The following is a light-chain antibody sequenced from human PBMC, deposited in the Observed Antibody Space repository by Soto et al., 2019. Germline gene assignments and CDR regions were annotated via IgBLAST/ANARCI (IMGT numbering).Light chain of an antibody. Sequence: QSALTQPPSASGSPGQSVTISCTGTSGDFGAYDYVSWYQQHPGKAPKLLIYEVTKRPLGVPDRFSGSKSGNAASLTVSGLQAEDEADYYCSSYAGSNYPYVFGTGTKVTVL. CDR1: SGDFGAYDY. CDR3: SSYAGSNYPYV. CDR2: EVT. V-gene: IGLV2-8*01. J-gene: IGLJ1*01.